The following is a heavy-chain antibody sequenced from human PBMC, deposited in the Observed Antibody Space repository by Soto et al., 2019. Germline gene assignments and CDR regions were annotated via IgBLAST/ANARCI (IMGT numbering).Heavy chain of an antibody. D-gene: IGHD1-7*01. CDR2: ISYDGSNK. Sequence: QVQLVESGGGVVQPGRSLRLSCAASGFTFSSYGMHWVRQAPGKGLEWVAVISYDGSNKYYADSVKGRFTISRDNSKNTLYLQMNSLRAEDTAVYYCAKDLHQELIDYWGQGTLVTVSS. V-gene: IGHV3-30*18. CDR3: AKDLHQELIDY. J-gene: IGHJ4*02. CDR1: GFTFSSYG.